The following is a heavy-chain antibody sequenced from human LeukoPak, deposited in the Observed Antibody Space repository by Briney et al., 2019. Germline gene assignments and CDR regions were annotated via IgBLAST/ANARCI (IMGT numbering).Heavy chain of an antibody. Sequence: GGSLRLSCAASGFTVSSNYMSWVRQAPGKGLEWVSVIYSGGSTYYADSVKGRFTISRDNSMNTLYLQMNSLRAEDTAVYYCARAVDTAMVTAFDIWGQGTMVTVSS. J-gene: IGHJ3*02. V-gene: IGHV3-66*01. D-gene: IGHD5-18*01. CDR3: ARAVDTAMVTAFDI. CDR2: IYSGGST. CDR1: GFTVSSNY.